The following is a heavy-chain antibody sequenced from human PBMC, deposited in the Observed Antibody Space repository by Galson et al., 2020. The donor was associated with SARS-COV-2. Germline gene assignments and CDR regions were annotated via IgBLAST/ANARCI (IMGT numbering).Heavy chain of an antibody. D-gene: IGHD1-26*01. J-gene: IGHJ4*02. V-gene: IGHV1-18*03. CDR1: GYTFNTYG. CDR3: ARDRLMGDQDEI. Sequence: ASVKVSCKASGYTFNTYGISWVRQAPGQGLEWTGWIIAHNGNTNYAQKFQGRVTLTTDTASTTAYMELRSLRSDDMAVYYCARDRLMGDQDEIWGQGTLISVST. CDR2: IIAHNGNT.